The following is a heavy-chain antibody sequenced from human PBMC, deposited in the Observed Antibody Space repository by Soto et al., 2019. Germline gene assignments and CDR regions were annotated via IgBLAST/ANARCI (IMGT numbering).Heavy chain of an antibody. V-gene: IGHV1-3*01. D-gene: IGHD3-22*01. Sequence: GAAVKVSCKASGYTFTSYAMHWVRQAPGQRLEWMGWSNAGNGNTKYSQKFQGRVTITRDTSASTAYIELSSLRSEDTAVYYCASNIPSDSSGYYYFDYWGQGTLGTVSS. CDR2: SNAGNGNT. CDR1: GYTFTSYA. CDR3: ASNIPSDSSGYYYFDY. J-gene: IGHJ4*02.